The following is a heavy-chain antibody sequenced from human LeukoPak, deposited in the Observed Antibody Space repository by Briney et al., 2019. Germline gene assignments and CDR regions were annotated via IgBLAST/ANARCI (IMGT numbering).Heavy chain of an antibody. Sequence: GRSLRLSCAASGFTFSSYAMHWVRQAPGKGLEWVAVISYDGSNKYYADSVKGRFTISRDNSKNTLYLQMNSLRAEDTAVYYRARVRGYCSSTSCYSLDYWGQGTLVTVSS. CDR3: ARVRGYCSSTSCYSLDY. J-gene: IGHJ4*02. CDR2: ISYDGSNK. V-gene: IGHV3-30*04. D-gene: IGHD2-2*02. CDR1: GFTFSSYA.